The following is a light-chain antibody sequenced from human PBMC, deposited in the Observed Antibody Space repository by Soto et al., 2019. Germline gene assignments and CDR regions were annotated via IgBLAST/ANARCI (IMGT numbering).Light chain of an antibody. Sequence: DIQMTQSPSSLSASIGDRVTITCRASHDISNFLAWFQQKPGKAPKSLISAASSLQSGVPSKFSGSGSGTDFTLTISSLQPEDSATYYCQQYKSYPVTFGQGTRL. CDR1: HDISNF. J-gene: IGKJ5*01. CDR2: AAS. CDR3: QQYKSYPVT. V-gene: IGKV1-16*02.